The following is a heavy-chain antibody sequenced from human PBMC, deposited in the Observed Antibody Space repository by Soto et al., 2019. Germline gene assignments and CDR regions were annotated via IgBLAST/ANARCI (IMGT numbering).Heavy chain of an antibody. CDR3: ARPTNGYYYDY. CDR2: IYSDGRT. J-gene: IGHJ4*02. V-gene: IGHV3-66*04. D-gene: IGHD2-2*01. Sequence: GGSLRLSCAASGFSISDNYMSWVRQAPGKGLEWVSVIYSDGRTDYADSVKGRFTISRDTSKNTLYLQMNRLRAEDTAVYYCARPTNGYYYDYWGQGTQVTVSS. CDR1: GFSISDNY.